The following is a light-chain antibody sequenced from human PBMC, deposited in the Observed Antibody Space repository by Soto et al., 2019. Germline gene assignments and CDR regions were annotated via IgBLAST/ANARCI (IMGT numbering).Light chain of an antibody. CDR2: DIS. Sequence: EIVLTQSPGTLSLSPGERATLSCRASQSVTSSHLAWYQQKPGQAPRLLIYDISRRATGIPDRFSGSASGTDFTLTVSRLETEDFAVYYCQHYGGSPLYTFGQGTKMEIK. CDR1: QSVTSSH. V-gene: IGKV3-20*01. J-gene: IGKJ2*01. CDR3: QHYGGSPLYT.